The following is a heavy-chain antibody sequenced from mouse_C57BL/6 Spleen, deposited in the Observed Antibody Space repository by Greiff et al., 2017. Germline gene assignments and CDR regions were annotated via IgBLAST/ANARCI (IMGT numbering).Heavy chain of an antibody. J-gene: IGHJ4*01. CDR1: GFTFSDYG. CDR2: ISSGSSTI. CDR3: ARRSNLYAMDY. D-gene: IGHD2-5*01. Sequence: EVQRVESGGGLVKPGGSLKLSCAASGFTFSDYGMHWVRQAPEKGLEWVAYISSGSSTIYYADTVKGRFTISRDNAKNTLFLQMTSLRSEDTAMNYCARRSNLYAMDYWGQGTSVTVSS. V-gene: IGHV5-17*01.